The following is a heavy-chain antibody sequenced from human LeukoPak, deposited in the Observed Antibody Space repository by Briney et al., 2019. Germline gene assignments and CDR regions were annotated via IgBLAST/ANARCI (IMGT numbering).Heavy chain of an antibody. J-gene: IGHJ5*02. V-gene: IGHV1-2*02. D-gene: IGHD6-19*01. CDR2: INPNSGGT. CDR3: ARDGIAVAGRVWFDP. Sequence: ASVKVSCKASGGTFSSYAISWVRQAPGQGLEWMGWINPNSGGTNYAQKFQGRVTMTRDTSISTAYMELSRLRSDDTAVYYCARDGIAVAGRVWFDPWGQGTLVTVSS. CDR1: GGTFSSYA.